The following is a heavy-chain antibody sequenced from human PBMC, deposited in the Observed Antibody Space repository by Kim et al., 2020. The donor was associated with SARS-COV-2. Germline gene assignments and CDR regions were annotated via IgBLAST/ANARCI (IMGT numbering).Heavy chain of an antibody. CDR3: AKDNVLLWFGELLD. CDR1: GFTFSSYA. V-gene: IGHV3-23*01. Sequence: GGSLRLSCAASGFTFSSYAMSWVRQAPGKGLEWVSAISGSGGSTYYADSVKGRFTISRDNSKNTLYLQMNSLRAEDTAVYYCAKDNVLLWFGELLDWGQGTLVTVSS. D-gene: IGHD3-10*01. J-gene: IGHJ4*02. CDR2: ISGSGGST.